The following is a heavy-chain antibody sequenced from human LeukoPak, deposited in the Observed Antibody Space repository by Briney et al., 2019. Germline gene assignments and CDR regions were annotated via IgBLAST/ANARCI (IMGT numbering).Heavy chain of an antibody. CDR1: GYSISSGYY. V-gene: IGHV4-38-2*02. CDR3: ARDYSPLERSVVD. J-gene: IGHJ4*02. Sequence: SETLSLTCSVSGYSISSGYYWGWIRQPPGKGLEWIGSIYHSGSTYYNPSLKSRVTISVDTSKNQFSLKLSSVTAADTAVYYCARDYSPLERSVVDWGQGTLVTVSS. D-gene: IGHD2-15*01. CDR2: IYHSGST.